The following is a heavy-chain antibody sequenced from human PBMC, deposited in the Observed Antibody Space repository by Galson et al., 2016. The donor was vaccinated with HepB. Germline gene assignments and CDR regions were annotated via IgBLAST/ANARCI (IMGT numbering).Heavy chain of an antibody. V-gene: IGHV3-11*06. J-gene: IGHJ5*02. CDR1: GFSFSDYY. D-gene: IGHD3-10*01. CDR3: ARGGLSAVRGRNWFDP. Sequence: SLRLSCAASGFSFSDYYMTWIRQAPGKGLEWLSYISSSSTYTNYADSVKGRFTISRDDAKNSLYLHMSSLRAEDTAVYFCARGGLSAVRGRNWFDPWGQGPLVTVSS. CDR2: ISSSSTYT.